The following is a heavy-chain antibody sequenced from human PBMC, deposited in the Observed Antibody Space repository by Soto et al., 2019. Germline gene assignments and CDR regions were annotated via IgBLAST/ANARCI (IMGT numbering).Heavy chain of an antibody. V-gene: IGHV3-74*01. CDR2: IKHDGSEP. CDR3: VRGDGDHYDGHGYLGRY. Sequence: EVQLVESGGGVVQPGGSLTLSCAASGFTFSSYWMHWVRQAPGKGLVWVSRIKHDGSEPNYVDSVKGRLTISRDNARNTLYLQMNSLRAEDTAVYFCVRGDGDHYDGHGYLGRYWGQGTLVTVSS. D-gene: IGHD3-22*01. J-gene: IGHJ4*02. CDR1: GFTFSSYW.